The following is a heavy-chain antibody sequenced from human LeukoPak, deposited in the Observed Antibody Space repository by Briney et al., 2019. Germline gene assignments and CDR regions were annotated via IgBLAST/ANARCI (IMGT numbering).Heavy chain of an antibody. D-gene: IGHD6-19*01. CDR3: ARDVATTGWYTFDY. Sequence: SQTLSLTCAISGDSVSSTNGAWNWLRQSPSRCLGWLGRTYYRSKWYTEYAVSVKGRLTLSPDTSNNQFSLHLSSVTAEDTAVYCWARDVATTGWYTFDYWGQGTLVTVSA. V-gene: IGHV6-1*01. CDR1: GDSVSSTNGA. J-gene: IGHJ4*02. CDR2: TYYRSKWYT.